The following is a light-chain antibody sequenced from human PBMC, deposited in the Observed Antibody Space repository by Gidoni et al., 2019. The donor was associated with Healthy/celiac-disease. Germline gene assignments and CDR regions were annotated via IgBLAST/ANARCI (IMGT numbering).Light chain of an antibody. CDR1: KSISSW. CDR2: DAS. V-gene: IGKV1-5*01. J-gene: IGKJ4*01. CDR3: QQYNSYSPT. Sequence: DIQMTQSPSTLSASVGDRVTITCRSSKSISSWLAWYQHKPGKAPKLLIYDASSLESGVPSRFSGSGSGTEFTLTISSLQPDDFATYYCQQYNSYSPTFGGGTKVEIK.